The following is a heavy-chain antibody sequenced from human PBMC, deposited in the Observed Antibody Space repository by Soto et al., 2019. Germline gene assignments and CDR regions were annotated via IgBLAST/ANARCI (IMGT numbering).Heavy chain of an antibody. CDR3: ARAPGSGPNNWFDP. V-gene: IGHV4-31*03. Sequence: TLSLTCTVSGGSISSGGYSWSWIRQHPGKGLEWIGYIDYSGSTYYNPSLKSRATISVDTSKNQFSLRLSSVTAADTAVYYCARAPGSGPNNWFDPWGQGTMVTVYS. J-gene: IGHJ5*02. CDR1: GGSISSGGYS. D-gene: IGHD2-15*01. CDR2: IDYSGST.